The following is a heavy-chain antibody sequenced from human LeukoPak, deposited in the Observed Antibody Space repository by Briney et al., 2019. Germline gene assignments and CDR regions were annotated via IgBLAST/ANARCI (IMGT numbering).Heavy chain of an antibody. V-gene: IGHV3-15*01. J-gene: IGHJ4*02. CDR3: TTAGRGYDYLFDC. D-gene: IGHD5-12*01. CDR2: IKSKTDGATT. Sequence: GGSLRLSCAASGFTFSNAWMSWVRQAPGKGLEWVGRIKSKTDGATTDYAAPVKARFTISRDDSKNTLYLQMNSLKTEDTVVYYCTTAGRGYDYLFDCWGQGTLVTVSS. CDR1: GFTFSNAW.